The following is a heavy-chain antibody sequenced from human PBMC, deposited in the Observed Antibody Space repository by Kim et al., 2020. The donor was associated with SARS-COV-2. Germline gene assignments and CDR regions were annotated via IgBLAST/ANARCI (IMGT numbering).Heavy chain of an antibody. V-gene: IGHV1-18*01. CDR2: ISAYNGNT. Sequence: ASVKVSCKASGYTFTSYGISWVRQAPGQGLEWMGWISAYNGNTNYAQKLQGRVTMTTDTSTSTAYMELRSLRSDDTAVYYCARRWELLTDRAGWFDPWGQGTLVTVSS. CDR1: GYTFTSYG. D-gene: IGHD1-26*01. J-gene: IGHJ5*02. CDR3: ARRWELLTDRAGWFDP.